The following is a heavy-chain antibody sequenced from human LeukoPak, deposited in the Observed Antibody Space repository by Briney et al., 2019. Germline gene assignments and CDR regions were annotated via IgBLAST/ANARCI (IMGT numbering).Heavy chain of an antibody. V-gene: IGHV3-7*04. Sequence: GGSLRLSCAASGFTFSIYWMSWVRQAPGKGLEWVANIKEDGSEKYYVDSVKGRFTISRDNAKNSLYLQMNSLRAEDTAVYYCARYCSGGSCFDYWGQGTLVTVSS. CDR1: GFTFSIYW. CDR2: IKEDGSEK. CDR3: ARYCSGGSCFDY. D-gene: IGHD2-15*01. J-gene: IGHJ4*02.